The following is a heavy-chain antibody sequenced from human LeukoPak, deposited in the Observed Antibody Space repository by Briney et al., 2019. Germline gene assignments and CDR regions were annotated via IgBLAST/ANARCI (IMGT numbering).Heavy chain of an antibody. V-gene: IGHV3-48*04. CDR3: ARDVGSPSAAPDYYYYYYMDV. D-gene: IGHD1-26*01. CDR2: FRSGSETI. Sequence: GGTLTLSCTTSRFSYRPFNKKWIPQSPGKGLEWVSYFRSGSETINDADSVKGRFTVSRDNARNSLYLQMNSLRAEDTAVYSCARDVGSPSAAPDYYYYYYMDVWGIGTTVTVSS. CDR1: RFSYRPFN. J-gene: IGHJ6*03.